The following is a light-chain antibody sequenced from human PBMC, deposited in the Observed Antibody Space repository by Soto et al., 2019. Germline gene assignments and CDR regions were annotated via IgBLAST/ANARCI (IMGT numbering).Light chain of an antibody. J-gene: IGKJ4*01. CDR2: GAS. V-gene: IGKV3-20*01. CDR1: QSVSSSY. CDR3: QQYGSSPLT. Sequence: EIVLTQSPGTLSLSPGERATLSFRSSQSVSSSYLAWYQQKPGQAPRLLIYGASSRATGIPDRFSGSGSWTDFTRTISRLEPEDFAVYYCQQYGSSPLTFGGGTKVEIK.